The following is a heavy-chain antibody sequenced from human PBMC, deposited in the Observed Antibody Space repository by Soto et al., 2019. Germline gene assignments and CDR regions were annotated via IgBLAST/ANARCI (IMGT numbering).Heavy chain of an antibody. J-gene: IGHJ4*02. CDR3: AREEYYYDSSGYYYVY. CDR1: GYTFTGYY. CDR2: INPNSGGT. D-gene: IGHD3-22*01. Sequence: ASVKVSCKASGYTFTGYYMHWVRQAPGQGLEWMGWINPNSGGTNYAQKFQGWVTMTRDTSISTTYMELSRLRSDDTAVYYCAREEYYYDSSGYYYVYWGQGTLVTVSS. V-gene: IGHV1-2*04.